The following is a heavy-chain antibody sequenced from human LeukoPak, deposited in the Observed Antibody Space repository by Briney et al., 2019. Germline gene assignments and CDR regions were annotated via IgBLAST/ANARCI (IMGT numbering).Heavy chain of an antibody. D-gene: IGHD4-17*01. V-gene: IGHV4-34*01. Sequence: SETLSLTCAVYGGSFSGYYWSWIRQPPGKGLEWIGNIYYRGSTYYNPSLQSRVTISVDTSKNQFSLKLSSVTAADTTVYYCARRDYHYFDYWGQGTLVTVSS. CDR1: GGSFSGYY. CDR3: ARRDYHYFDY. CDR2: IYYRGST. J-gene: IGHJ4*02.